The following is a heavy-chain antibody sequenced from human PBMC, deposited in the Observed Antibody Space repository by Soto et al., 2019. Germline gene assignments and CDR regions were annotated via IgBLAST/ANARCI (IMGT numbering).Heavy chain of an antibody. CDR1: GGSVSSNSYS. Sequence: PSETLSLTCTVSGGSVSSNSYSGGWIRQSPGKGLEWIGSIYYTGNTYYNPSLLSRVTISVDTSMNQFSLKLSSVTAADTAVYYCARGHYYGSGSYYKAPTDFDYWGQGTLVTAPQ. V-gene: IGHV4-39*07. D-gene: IGHD3-10*01. CDR3: ARGHYYGSGSYYKAPTDFDY. CDR2: IYYTGNT. J-gene: IGHJ4*02.